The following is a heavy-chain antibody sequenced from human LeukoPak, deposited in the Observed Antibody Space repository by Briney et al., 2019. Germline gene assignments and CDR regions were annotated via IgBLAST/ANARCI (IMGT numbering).Heavy chain of an antibody. CDR3: ATLVSTRYYFDY. V-gene: IGHV4-38-2*02. Sequence: SETLSLTCTVSDYSISSGYGYYWGWIRQLPGKGLEWIGNIYHSGITYYNHFNSSLKSRVTISIDTSKNQFSLRLTSVTAADTAVYFCATLVSTRYYFDYWGQGTLVTVSS. CDR1: DYSISSGYGYY. D-gene: IGHD5/OR15-5a*01. J-gene: IGHJ4*02. CDR2: IYHSGIT.